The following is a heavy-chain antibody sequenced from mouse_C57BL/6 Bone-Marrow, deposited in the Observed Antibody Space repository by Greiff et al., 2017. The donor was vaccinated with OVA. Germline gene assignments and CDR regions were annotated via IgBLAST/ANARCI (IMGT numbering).Heavy chain of an antibody. CDR1: GYAFSSYW. D-gene: IGHD1-1*01. V-gene: IGHV1-80*01. Sequence: VKLMESGAELVKPGASVKISCKASGYAFSSYWMNWVKQRPGKGLEWIGQIYPGDGDTNYNGKFKGKATLTADKSSSTAYMQLSSLTSEDSAVYFCARRRYYGSSYYWYFDVWGTGTTVTVSS. CDR3: ARRRYYGSSYYWYFDV. CDR2: IYPGDGDT. J-gene: IGHJ1*03.